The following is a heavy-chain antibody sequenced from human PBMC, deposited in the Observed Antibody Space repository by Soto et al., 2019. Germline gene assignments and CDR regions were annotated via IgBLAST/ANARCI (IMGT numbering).Heavy chain of an antibody. CDR3: VKGFSSSWINWFDP. V-gene: IGHV3-7*03. CDR2: IKQDESEK. CDR1: GFTFSSHW. J-gene: IGHJ5*02. D-gene: IGHD6-13*01. Sequence: EVQLVESGGGLVQPGGSLRLSCAASGFTFSSHWMSWVRQAPGKGLEWVANIKQDESEKYYLDSVRGRFTISRDNAKDSLYLQMNSLRVEDTAVYYCVKGFSSSWINWFDPWGQGTLVTVSS.